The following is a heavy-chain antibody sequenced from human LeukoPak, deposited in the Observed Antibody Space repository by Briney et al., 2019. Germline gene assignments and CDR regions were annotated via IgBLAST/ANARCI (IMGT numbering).Heavy chain of an antibody. J-gene: IGHJ4*02. CDR1: AFTFSSYG. CDR3: ARERSITMIVVVFDY. V-gene: IGHV3-30*02. CDR2: IRYDGSNK. D-gene: IGHD3-22*01. Sequence: PGGSLRLSCAASAFTFSSYGMHWVRQAPGKGLEWVAFIRYDGSNKYYADSVKGRFTISRDNSKNTLYLQMNSLRAEDTAVYYCARERSITMIVVVFDYWGQGTLVTVSS.